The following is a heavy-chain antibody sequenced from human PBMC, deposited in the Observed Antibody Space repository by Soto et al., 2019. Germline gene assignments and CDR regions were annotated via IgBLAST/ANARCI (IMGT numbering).Heavy chain of an antibody. J-gene: IGHJ6*02. CDR2: IYSGGST. Sequence: GGSLRLSCAASGFTVSSNYMTWVRQAPGKGLEWVSAIYSGGSTYYADSVKGRFTISRDNSKNTLYLQMGSLRAEDMAVYYCARGVVVVVATYGMDVWGQGTTVTVSS. D-gene: IGHD2-15*01. CDR1: GFTVSSNY. V-gene: IGHV3-53*05. CDR3: ARGVVVVVATYGMDV.